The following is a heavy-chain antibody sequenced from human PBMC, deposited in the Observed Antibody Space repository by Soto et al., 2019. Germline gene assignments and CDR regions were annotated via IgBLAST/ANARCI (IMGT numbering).Heavy chain of an antibody. D-gene: IGHD3-9*01. V-gene: IGHV4-34*01. CDR1: GGSFSGYY. CDR3: ATQNYDILTGYRP. J-gene: IGHJ5*02. CDR2: INHSGST. Sequence: SETLSLTCAVYGGSFSGYYWSWIRQPPGKGLEWIGEINHSGSTNYNPSLKSRVAISVDTSKNQFSLKLSSVTAADTAVYYCATQNYDILTGYRPWGQGPLVTVSP.